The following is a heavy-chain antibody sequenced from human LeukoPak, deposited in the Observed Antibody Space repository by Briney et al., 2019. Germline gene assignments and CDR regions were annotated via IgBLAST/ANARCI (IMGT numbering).Heavy chain of an antibody. V-gene: IGHV3-23*01. CDR2: ISGSGGST. Sequence: PGGSLRLSCAASGFTFSSYAMSWVRQAPGKGLEWVSAISGSGGSTYYADSVKGRFTISRDNSKDTLYLQMNSLRAEDTAVYYCAKPLNGILSFDYWGQGTLVTVSS. J-gene: IGHJ4*02. CDR1: GFTFSSYA. D-gene: IGHD5-18*01. CDR3: AKPLNGILSFDY.